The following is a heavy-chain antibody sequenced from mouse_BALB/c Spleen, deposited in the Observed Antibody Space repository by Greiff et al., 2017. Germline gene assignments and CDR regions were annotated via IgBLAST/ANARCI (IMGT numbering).Heavy chain of an antibody. CDR1: GDSITSGY. CDR2: ISYSGST. Sequence: VQLKESGPSLVKPSQTLSLTCSVTGDSITSGYWNWIRKFPGNKLEYMGYISYSGSTYYNPSLKSRISITRDTSKNQYYLQLNSVTTEDTATYYCARGYGSSLWYFDVWGAGTTVTVSS. V-gene: IGHV3-8*02. J-gene: IGHJ1*01. D-gene: IGHD1-1*01. CDR3: ARGYGSSLWYFDV.